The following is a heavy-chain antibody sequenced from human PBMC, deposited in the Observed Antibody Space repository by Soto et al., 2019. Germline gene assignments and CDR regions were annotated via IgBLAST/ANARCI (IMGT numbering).Heavy chain of an antibody. V-gene: IGHV3-53*01. CDR3: AREGSGYSYGYGGYYYGMDV. Sequence: GGSLRLSCAASGFTVSSNYMSWVRQAPGKGLEWVSVIYSGGSTYYADSVKGRFTISRDNSKNTLYLQMNSLRAEDTAVYYCAREGSGYSYGYGGYYYGMDVWGQGTTVTVSS. CDR2: IYSGGST. CDR1: GFTVSSNY. D-gene: IGHD5-18*01. J-gene: IGHJ6*02.